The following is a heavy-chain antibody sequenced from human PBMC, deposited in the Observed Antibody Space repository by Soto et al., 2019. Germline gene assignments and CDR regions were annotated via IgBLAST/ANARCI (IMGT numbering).Heavy chain of an antibody. J-gene: IGHJ4*02. Sequence: EVQLLESGGGLVQPGGSLRLSCAASGFTFSSYAMSWVRQAPGKGLEWVSAISGSGVSTYYADSVKGRFTISRDNSNYTVYRQMNSLRAEDTAVYYCADDLPYSSGWSLVDYWGQGTLVTVSS. CDR1: GFTFSSYA. D-gene: IGHD6-19*01. CDR2: ISGSGVST. V-gene: IGHV3-23*01. CDR3: ADDLPYSSGWSLVDY.